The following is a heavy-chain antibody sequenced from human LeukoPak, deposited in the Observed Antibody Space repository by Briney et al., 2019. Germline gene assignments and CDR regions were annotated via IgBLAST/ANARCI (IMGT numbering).Heavy chain of an antibody. D-gene: IGHD3-10*01. CDR1: GFTLSSYW. CDR3: ARDWVAGVPFDAFDI. Sequence: GGSLRLSCAASGFTLSSYWMSWVRQASGKGLEWVANIKEDGSEKYYVDSVKGRFTISRDNAQNSVYLHMNSLTAEDTALYYCARDWVAGVPFDAFDIWGQGTM. CDR2: IKEDGSEK. J-gene: IGHJ3*02. V-gene: IGHV3-7*03.